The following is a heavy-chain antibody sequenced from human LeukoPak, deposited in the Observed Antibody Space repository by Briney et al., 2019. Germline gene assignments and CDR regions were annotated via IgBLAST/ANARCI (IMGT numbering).Heavy chain of an antibody. CDR1: GGSISNHY. CDR3: AGERNMVRGGSWFDP. CDR2: IYYSGSP. V-gene: IGHV4-59*11. J-gene: IGHJ5*02. D-gene: IGHD3-10*01. Sequence: SETLSLTCTVSGGSISNHYWSWIRQPPGKGLEWIGYIYYSGSPNYNPSLKSRVTISVDTSKNQFSLKLSSVTAADTAVYYCAGERNMVRGGSWFDPWGQGTLVTVSS.